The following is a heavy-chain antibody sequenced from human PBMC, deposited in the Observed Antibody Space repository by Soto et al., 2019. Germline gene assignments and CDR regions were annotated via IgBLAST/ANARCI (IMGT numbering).Heavy chain of an antibody. V-gene: IGHV3-9*01. J-gene: IGHJ5*02. CDR1: GFTFDDYA. Sequence: EVQLVESGGGLVQPGRSLRLSCAASGFTFDDYAMHWVRQAPGKGLEWVSGISWNSGSIGYADSVKGRFTISRDNAKNSLYLQMNSLRAEDTALYYCAKDAAADQFNWFDPWGQGTLVTVSS. CDR2: ISWNSGSI. CDR3: AKDAAADQFNWFDP. D-gene: IGHD6-25*01.